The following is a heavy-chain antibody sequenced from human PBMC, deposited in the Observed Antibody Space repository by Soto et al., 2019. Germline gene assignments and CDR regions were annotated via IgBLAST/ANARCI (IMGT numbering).Heavy chain of an antibody. D-gene: IGHD2-2*01. J-gene: IGHJ6*02. CDR2: IIPIFGTA. CDR1: GVTFSSYA. V-gene: IGHV1-69*13. Sequence: GASVKVSCKASGVTFSSYAISWVRQAPGQGLEWMGGIIPIFGTANYAQKFQGRVTITADESTSTAYMELSSLRSEDTAVYYCARHVPAAGYYYGMDVWGQGTTVTVS. CDR3: ARHVPAAGYYYGMDV.